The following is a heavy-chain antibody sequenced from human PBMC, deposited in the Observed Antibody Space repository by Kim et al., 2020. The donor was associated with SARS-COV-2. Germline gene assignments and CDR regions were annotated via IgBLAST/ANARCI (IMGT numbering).Heavy chain of an antibody. Sequence: GGSLRLSCAASGFTFSSYAMSWVRQAPGKGLEWVSAISGSGGSTYYADSVKGRFTISRDNSKNTLYLQMNSLRAEDTAVYYCAKDRLRFLEGLLKSGYYNGMDVWGQGTTVTVSS. CDR2: ISGSGGST. V-gene: IGHV3-23*01. J-gene: IGHJ6*02. CDR3: AKDRLRFLEGLLKSGYYNGMDV. CDR1: GFTFSSYA. D-gene: IGHD3-3*01.